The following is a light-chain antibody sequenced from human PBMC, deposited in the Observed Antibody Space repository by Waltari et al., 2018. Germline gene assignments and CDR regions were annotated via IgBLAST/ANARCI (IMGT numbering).Light chain of an antibody. Sequence: QPVLTQPPPSSASPGESASLTCTLPSNINVSDFNIYWSPQTPASPTRSLHHSKADSENAQVSGDPSRFCGSKDASASAGILLISGLQSEDEADYYCMCLPSKVWVFGGGTKLTVL. J-gene: IGLJ3*02. CDR2: SKADSEN. V-gene: IGLV5-37*01. CDR3: MCLPSKVWV. CDR1: SNINVSDFN.